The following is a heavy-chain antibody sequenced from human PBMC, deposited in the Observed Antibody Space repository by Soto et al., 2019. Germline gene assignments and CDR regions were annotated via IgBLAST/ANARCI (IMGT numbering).Heavy chain of an antibody. D-gene: IGHD3-3*01. CDR3: ARKHDFWSGYFDY. Sequence: PGGSLRLSCAASGFTFSSYAMHWVRQAPGKGLEWVAVISYDGSNKYYADSVKGRFTISRDNSKNTLYLQMNSLRAEDTAVYYCARKHDFWSGYFDYWGQGTLVTVSS. V-gene: IGHV3-30-3*01. CDR2: ISYDGSNK. CDR1: GFTFSSYA. J-gene: IGHJ4*02.